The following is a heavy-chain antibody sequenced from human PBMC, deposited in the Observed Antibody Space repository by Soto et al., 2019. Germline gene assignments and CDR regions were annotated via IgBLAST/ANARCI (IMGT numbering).Heavy chain of an antibody. CDR2: IYYSGST. V-gene: IGHV4-59*01. CDR1: GGSISSYY. CDR3: ARLGGYYQSPAP. J-gene: IGHJ5*02. D-gene: IGHD3-22*01. Sequence: QVQLQESGPGLVKPSETLSLTCTVSGGSISSYYWSWIRQPPGKGLEWIGYIYYSGSTNSNPSLTSRVTTALDPSKIQFALKLSCVTAADPAVYYGARLGGYYQSPAPWGQGALVTVSS.